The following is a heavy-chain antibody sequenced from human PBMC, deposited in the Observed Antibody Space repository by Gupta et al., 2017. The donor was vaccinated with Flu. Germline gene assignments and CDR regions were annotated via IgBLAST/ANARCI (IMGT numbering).Heavy chain of an antibody. CDR3: AKDIVVRETIARSNSSGWYYYYYYGMDV. Sequence: EVQLVESGGGLVQPGRSLSLSCAASGFTFDDYAMHWVRQAPRTGLEWVSGISWNSGSIGYADSVKGRFTISRDNAKNSLYLQMNSLRAEDTALYYCAKDIVVRETIARSNSSGWYYYYYYGMDVWGQGTTVTVSS. J-gene: IGHJ6*02. V-gene: IGHV3-9*01. CDR1: GFTFDDYA. D-gene: IGHD6-19*01. CDR2: ISWNSGSI.